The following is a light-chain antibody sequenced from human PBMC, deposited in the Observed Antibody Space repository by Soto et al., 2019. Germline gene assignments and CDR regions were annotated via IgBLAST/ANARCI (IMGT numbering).Light chain of an antibody. Sequence: DIQMTQSPSTLSGSVGDRVTITCRASQTISSWLAWYQQKPGKAPKLLIYKASTLKSGVPSRFSGSGSGTEFTLTISSLQHDDFATYYCQHYNSYSDACGQGTKVDIK. J-gene: IGKJ1*01. CDR2: KAS. V-gene: IGKV1-5*03. CDR1: QTISSW. CDR3: QHYNSYSDA.